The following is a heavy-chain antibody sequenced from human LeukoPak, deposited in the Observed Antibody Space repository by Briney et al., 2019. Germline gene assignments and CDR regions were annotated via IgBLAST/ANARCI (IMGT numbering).Heavy chain of an antibody. CDR1: GFTFTSYA. D-gene: IGHD2-8*02. V-gene: IGHV3-23*05. CDR3: AKGTDTTGRLNFDI. CDR2: RTISGSGT. Sequence: TWGTLRLSCDASGFTFTSYAMHWVRQAPGKGLEWVSSRTISGSGTIYTDSLSGRCTISRDNAKKAVLLQMKSLRRGDSALYFCAKGTDTTGRLNFDIWGQGTLVTVPS. J-gene: IGHJ4*02.